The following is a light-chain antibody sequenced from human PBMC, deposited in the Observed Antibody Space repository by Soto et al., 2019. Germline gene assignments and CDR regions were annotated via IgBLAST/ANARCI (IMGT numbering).Light chain of an antibody. CDR2: DVS. CDR3: LQDYNYPLT. Sequence: DIQMTQSPSTLSASVGDRVTITCRASQSINAWLAWYQQKPGKAPKLLIYDVSTLDSGVPSRFSGSASGTEFTLTISSLQPEDFATYYCLQDYNYPLTFGQGTKVDIK. V-gene: IGKV1-5*01. CDR1: QSINAW. J-gene: IGKJ1*01.